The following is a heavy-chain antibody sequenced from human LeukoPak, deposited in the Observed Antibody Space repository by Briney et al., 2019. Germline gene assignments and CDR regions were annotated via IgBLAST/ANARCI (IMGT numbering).Heavy chain of an antibody. Sequence: PSETLSLTCTVSGGSISSSSYYWGWIRQPPGKGLEWIGSIYYSGSTYYNPSLKSRVTISVDTSKNQFSLKLSSVTAADTAVYYCASGGMATIETLIDYWGQGTLVTVSS. V-gene: IGHV4-39*01. D-gene: IGHD5-24*01. CDR3: ASGGMATIETLIDY. J-gene: IGHJ4*02. CDR1: GGSISSSSYY. CDR2: IYYSGST.